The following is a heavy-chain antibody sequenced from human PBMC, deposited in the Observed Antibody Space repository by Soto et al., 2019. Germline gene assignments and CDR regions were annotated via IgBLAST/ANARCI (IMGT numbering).Heavy chain of an antibody. J-gene: IGHJ6*03. CDR3: AKSGGSGSYRGYYYYMDV. D-gene: IGHD3-10*01. CDR2: ISWNSGSI. CDR1: GFTFDDYA. V-gene: IGHV3-9*01. Sequence: GGSLRLSCAASGFTFDDYAMHWVRQAPGKGLEWVSGISWNSGSIGYADSVKGRFTISRDNAKNSLYLQMNSLRAEDTALYYCAKSGGSGSYRGYYYYMDVWGKGTTVTVSS.